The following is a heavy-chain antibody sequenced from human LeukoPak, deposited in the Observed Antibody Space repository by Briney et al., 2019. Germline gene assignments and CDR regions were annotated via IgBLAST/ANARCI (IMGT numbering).Heavy chain of an antibody. CDR1: GGSFSGYY. J-gene: IGHJ6*04. Sequence: PSETLSLTCAVYGGSFSGYYWSWIRRPPGKGLEWIGEINHSGSTNYNPSLKSRVTISVDTSKNQFSLKLSSVTAADTAVYYCARMAARNYYYGSGSPLYVWGKGTTVTVSS. D-gene: IGHD3-10*01. CDR2: INHSGST. V-gene: IGHV4-34*01. CDR3: ARMAARNYYYGSGSPLYV.